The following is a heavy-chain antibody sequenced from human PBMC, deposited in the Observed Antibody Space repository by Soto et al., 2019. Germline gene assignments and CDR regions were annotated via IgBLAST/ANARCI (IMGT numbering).Heavy chain of an antibody. V-gene: IGHV4-30-4*01. CDR2: IYYSGST. CDR1: GGSINSGDYY. CDR3: ARLGDNWKGGAFDI. J-gene: IGHJ3*02. Sequence: QVQLRESGPGLVKPSQTLSLTCTVSGGSINSGDYYWSWIRQPPGKGLEWIGYIYYSGSTNYNPSLKSRVTISVDTSKNQFSLKLSSVTAADTAVYYCARLGDNWKGGAFDIWGQGTMVTVSS. D-gene: IGHD1-20*01.